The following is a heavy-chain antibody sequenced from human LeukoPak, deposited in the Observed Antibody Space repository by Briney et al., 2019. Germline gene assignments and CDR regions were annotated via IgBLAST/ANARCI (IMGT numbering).Heavy chain of an antibody. J-gene: IGHJ4*02. V-gene: IGHV4-34*01. CDR2: INHSGST. D-gene: IGHD2-21*02. CDR1: GGSFSGYY. Sequence: SETLSLTCAVYGGSFSGYYWSWIRQPPGKGLEWIGEINHSGSTNYNPSLKSRVTISVDTSKNQFSLKLSSVTAADTAVYYRARGGDCGGDCYKDYWGQGTLVTVSS. CDR3: ARGGDCGGDCYKDY.